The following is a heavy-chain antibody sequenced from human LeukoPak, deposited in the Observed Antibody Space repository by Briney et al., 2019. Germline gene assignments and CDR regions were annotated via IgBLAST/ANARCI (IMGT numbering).Heavy chain of an antibody. Sequence: GRSLRLSCAASGFTFSNNWMTWVRPAPGKGLEWVASVKKDGSEKYYVDSVKGRFTISRDNAKNSLHLQMNSLRPEDTALYYCAKGPGLTAFFDFWGQGTLVTVSS. CDR1: GFTFSNNW. CDR3: AKGPGLTAFFDF. CDR2: VKKDGSEK. V-gene: IGHV3-7*03. J-gene: IGHJ4*02. D-gene: IGHD2-21*02.